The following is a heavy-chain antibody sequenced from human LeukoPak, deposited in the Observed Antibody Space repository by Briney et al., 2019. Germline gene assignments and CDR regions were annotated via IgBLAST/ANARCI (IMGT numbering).Heavy chain of an antibody. Sequence: ASVKVSCKASGYTFTGYYLHWVRQAPGQGLEWMGWINPNSGGTNYAQKLQGRVTMTSDTSISIAYRELSRLRSHDTVVYYCEEVKSAFDMWGQGTMVTVSS. V-gene: IGHV1-2*02. J-gene: IGHJ3*02. CDR3: EEVKSAFDM. CDR2: INPNSGGT. CDR1: GYTFTGYY. D-gene: IGHD3-22*01.